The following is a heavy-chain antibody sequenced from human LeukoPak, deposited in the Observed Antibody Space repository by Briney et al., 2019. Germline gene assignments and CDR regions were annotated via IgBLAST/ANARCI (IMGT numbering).Heavy chain of an antibody. Sequence: PGGSLRLSCAASGFTFSSYGMHWVRQAPGKGLEWVAVIWYDGSNKYYADSVKGRFTISRGNSKNTLYLQMNSLRAEDTAVYYCARDLSRLPAGPDYWGQGTLVTVSS. D-gene: IGHD6-25*01. V-gene: IGHV3-33*01. CDR3: ARDLSRLPAGPDY. CDR2: IWYDGSNK. CDR1: GFTFSSYG. J-gene: IGHJ4*02.